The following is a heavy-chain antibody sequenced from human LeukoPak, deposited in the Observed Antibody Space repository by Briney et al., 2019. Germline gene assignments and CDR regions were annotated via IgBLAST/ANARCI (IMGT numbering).Heavy chain of an antibody. CDR2: IKPDGSEK. CDR3: ARDYYYGSGSYLK. D-gene: IGHD3-10*01. Sequence: PGGSLRLSCAASGFTFTNYWMSWVRQAPGKGLEWVANIKPDGSEKYYVDSVKGRFTISRDNAKNSLYLQMNSLRAEDTAVYYCARDYYYGSGSYLKWGQGTPVTVSS. J-gene: IGHJ4*02. V-gene: IGHV3-7*01. CDR1: GFTFTNYW.